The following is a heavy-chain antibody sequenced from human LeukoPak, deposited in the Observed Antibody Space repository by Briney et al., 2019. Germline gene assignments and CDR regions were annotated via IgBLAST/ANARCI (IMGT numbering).Heavy chain of an antibody. V-gene: IGHV4-4*02. D-gene: IGHD7-27*01. Sequence: SGTLSLTCAVSGASISSNNWWSWVRQPPGKGLEWIGEIYHSGSANYNPSLKSRVTISADTSKNQFSLNLSSVTAADTAVYYCASRKLGNDYWGQGTLVTVSS. CDR3: ASRKLGNDY. CDR1: GASISSNNW. J-gene: IGHJ4*02. CDR2: IYHSGSA.